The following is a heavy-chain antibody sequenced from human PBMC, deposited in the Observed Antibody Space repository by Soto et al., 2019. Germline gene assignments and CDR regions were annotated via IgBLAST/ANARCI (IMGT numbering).Heavy chain of an antibody. V-gene: IGHV3-30-3*01. CDR1: GFTFSTYA. Sequence: QVQLVESGGGVVQPGRSLRLSCAASGFTFSTYAMHWVRQAPGKGLEWVAVRSYDGSNKYYADSVKGRFTISRDNSKNTLYLQMNSLRAEDKAVYYCARGSPFSYYDFWSGLNGMDVWGQGTTVAVSS. D-gene: IGHD3-3*01. CDR2: RSYDGSNK. J-gene: IGHJ6*02. CDR3: ARGSPFSYYDFWSGLNGMDV.